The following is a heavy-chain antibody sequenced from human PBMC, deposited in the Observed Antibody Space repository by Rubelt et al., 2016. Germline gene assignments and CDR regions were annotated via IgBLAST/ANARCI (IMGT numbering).Heavy chain of an antibody. CDR3: ARDSNYYGLGSYPIGY. V-gene: IGHV3-30*04. Sequence: SSYAMHWVRQAPGKGLDWVAVVSYDGSNKYYADSVKGRFTISRDNSKNTLYLQMNSLRVEDTAVYYCARDSNYYGLGSYPIGYWGQGTLVTVSS. CDR2: VSYDGSNK. CDR1: SSYA. J-gene: IGHJ4*02. D-gene: IGHD3-10*01.